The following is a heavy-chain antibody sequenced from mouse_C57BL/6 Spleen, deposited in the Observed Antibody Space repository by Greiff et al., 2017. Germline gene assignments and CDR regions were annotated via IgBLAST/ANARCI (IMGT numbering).Heavy chain of an antibody. Sequence: VQLQQSGAELVRPGASVTLSCKASGYTFTDYEMHWVKQTPVHGLEWIGAIDPETGGTAYNQKFKGKAILTADKSSSTAYMELRSLTSEDSAVYYCTTYYGSSYGYYFDYWGQGTTLTVSS. V-gene: IGHV1-15*01. J-gene: IGHJ2*01. CDR1: GYTFTDYE. D-gene: IGHD1-1*01. CDR2: IDPETGGT. CDR3: TTYYGSSYGYYFDY.